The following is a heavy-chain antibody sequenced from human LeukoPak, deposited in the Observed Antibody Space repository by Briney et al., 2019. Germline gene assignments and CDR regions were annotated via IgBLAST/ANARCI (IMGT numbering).Heavy chain of an antibody. CDR1: GGTFSSYA. D-gene: IGHD2-8*02. J-gene: IGHJ6*03. V-gene: IGHV1-69*05. Sequence: SSVKVSCKASGGTFSSYAISWVRQAPGQGLEWMGGIIPIFGKANYAQKFQGRVTITTDESTSTAYMELSSLRSEDTAVYYCARDSGVYWCGGYQNYYVDVWGKGTTVTVSS. CDR3: ARDSGVYWCGGYQNYYVDV. CDR2: IIPIFGKA.